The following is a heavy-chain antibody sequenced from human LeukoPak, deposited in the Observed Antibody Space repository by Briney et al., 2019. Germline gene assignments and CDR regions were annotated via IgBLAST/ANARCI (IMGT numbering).Heavy chain of an antibody. D-gene: IGHD6-6*01. Sequence: SGGSLRLSCAATGFTFSNYWMRWVRQAPGKGLEWVANIKQDGSVKYYVDSVKGRFTISRDNAKNSLYLQMTSLRVEDTAVYYCARIGYSSSSTDYWGQGTLVTVSS. CDR3: ARIGYSSSSTDY. J-gene: IGHJ4*02. V-gene: IGHV3-7*01. CDR2: IKQDGSVK. CDR1: GFTFSNYW.